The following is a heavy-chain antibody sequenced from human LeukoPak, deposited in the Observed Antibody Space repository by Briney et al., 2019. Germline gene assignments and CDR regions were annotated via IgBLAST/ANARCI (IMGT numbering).Heavy chain of an antibody. D-gene: IGHD4-17*01. CDR2: IYHSGNT. CDR3: ARDVGSYSDIAEYFQH. CDR1: GGSVSSGPYY. J-gene: IGHJ1*01. V-gene: IGHV4-61*01. Sequence: PSETLSLTCTLSGGSVSSGPYYWSWIRQPPGKGLEWIGYIYHSGNTNYNPSLKSRVTISVDRSKNQFSLKLSSVTAADTAVYYCARDVGSYSDIAEYFQHWGQGTLVTVSS.